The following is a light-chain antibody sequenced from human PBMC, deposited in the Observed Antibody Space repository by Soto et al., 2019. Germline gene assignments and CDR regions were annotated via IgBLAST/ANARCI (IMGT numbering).Light chain of an antibody. Sequence: QSALTQPASVSGSPGQSITISCTGTSSGFGSYNFVSWYQHHPGKAPKLMIYDVSNRPSGVSNRFSGSKSGNTASLTISGRQAEDEDDYYCCSYISSSTPYVFGTGTKLPVL. J-gene: IGLJ1*01. CDR1: SSGFGSYNF. CDR3: CSYISSSTPYV. V-gene: IGLV2-14*03. CDR2: DVS.